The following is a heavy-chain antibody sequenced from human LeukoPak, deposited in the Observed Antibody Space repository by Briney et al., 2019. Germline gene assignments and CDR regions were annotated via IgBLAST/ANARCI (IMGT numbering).Heavy chain of an antibody. Sequence: SETLSLTCAVYGGSFSGYYWSWIRQPPGKGLEWIGEINHSGSTNYNPSLKSRVTISVDTSKNQFSLKLSSVTAADTAVYYCARQAPRDSSGYYLLQFGAFDIWAKGQWSPSLQ. J-gene: IGHJ3*02. V-gene: IGHV4-34*01. CDR3: ARQAPRDSSGYYLLQFGAFDI. CDR2: INHSGST. CDR1: GGSFSGYY. D-gene: IGHD3-22*01.